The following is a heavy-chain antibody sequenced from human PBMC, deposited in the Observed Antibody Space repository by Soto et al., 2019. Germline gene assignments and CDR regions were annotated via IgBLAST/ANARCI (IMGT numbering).Heavy chain of an antibody. J-gene: IGHJ4*02. CDR2: IYYRGNT. Sequence: QLQESGPGLVKPSETLSLTCSVSGDSINSDKYYWGWIRQPPGKGLEWIGSIYYRGNTYYNPSPRTRVTRSLDKSKSQFSLRLNSVTAADSAVYFCARLEGLATISYYFDFWGQGAQVTVSS. CDR3: ARLEGLATISYYFDF. CDR1: GDSINSDKYY. V-gene: IGHV4-39*01. D-gene: IGHD3-9*01.